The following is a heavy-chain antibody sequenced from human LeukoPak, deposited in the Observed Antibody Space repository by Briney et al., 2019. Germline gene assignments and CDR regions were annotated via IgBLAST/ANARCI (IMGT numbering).Heavy chain of an antibody. CDR1: GGSFSGYY. V-gene: IGHV4-34*01. D-gene: IGHD2-2*01. J-gene: IGHJ5*02. Sequence: PSETLSLTCAVYGGSFSGYYWSWIRQPPGKGLEWIGEINHSGSTNYNPSLKRRVTISVDTSKNQFSLKLSSVTAADTAVYYCASLGTCDIAVVPGGCRWFDPWGQGTLVTVSS. CDR2: INHSGST. CDR3: ASLGTCDIAVVPGGCRWFDP.